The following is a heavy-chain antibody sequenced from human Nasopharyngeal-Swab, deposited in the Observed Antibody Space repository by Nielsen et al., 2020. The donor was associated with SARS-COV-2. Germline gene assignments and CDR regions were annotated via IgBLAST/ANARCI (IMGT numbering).Heavy chain of an antibody. CDR3: ARVPSDYSDPAGFDY. CDR1: GGSIGSSSYY. CDR2: IYYSGST. J-gene: IGHJ4*02. Sequence: SETLSLTCTVSGGSIGSSSYYWGWIRQPPGKGLEWIGYIYYSGSTYYNPSLESRVSMSVDTSKNHFSLKVSSVTAADTAVYYCARVPSDYSDPAGFDYWGQGILVTVSS. D-gene: IGHD4-17*01. V-gene: IGHV4-39*02.